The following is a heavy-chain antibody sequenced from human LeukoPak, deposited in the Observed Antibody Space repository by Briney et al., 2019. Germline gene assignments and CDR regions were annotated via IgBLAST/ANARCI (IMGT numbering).Heavy chain of an antibody. D-gene: IGHD6-19*01. CDR3: ARVGSSGWYLFDY. CDR1: GFTFDDYG. Sequence: GGSLRLSCAASGFTFDDYGMSWVRQAPGKGLEWVSGINWNGGSTGYADSVKGRFTISRDNSKNTLYLQMNSLRAEDTAVYYCARVGSSGWYLFDYWGQGTLVTVSS. CDR2: INWNGGST. J-gene: IGHJ4*02. V-gene: IGHV3-20*04.